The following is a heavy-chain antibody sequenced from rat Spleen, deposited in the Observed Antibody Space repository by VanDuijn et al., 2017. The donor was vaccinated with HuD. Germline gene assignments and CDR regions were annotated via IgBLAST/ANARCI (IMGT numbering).Heavy chain of an antibody. CDR3: ARERGYLRDFDY. CDR1: GFTFSSYV. D-gene: IGHD2-2*01. CDR2: INTDSSST. V-gene: IGHV5-43*01. Sequence: EVQLAESGGGLVQPGRSLKVSCVASGFTFSSYVMHWFRQAPENGIEWLAYINTDSSSTHYAETVKGRFTISRDNAKNTVDMQLSSLRSEDTAMYFCARERGYLRDFDYWGQGVMVTVSS. J-gene: IGHJ2*01.